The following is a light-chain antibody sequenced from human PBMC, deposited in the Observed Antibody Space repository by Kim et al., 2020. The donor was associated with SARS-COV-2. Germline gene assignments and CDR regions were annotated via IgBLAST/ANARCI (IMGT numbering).Light chain of an antibody. J-gene: IGKJ5*01. Sequence: SRGNRASLTGRASHGVGNSLVWFQQKPGQAPRLLIYDTFNRATGIPTRFSGSGSGTDFTLTISSLEPEDFAVYYCHQRSGWPITFGQGTRLEIK. CDR2: DTF. CDR1: HGVGNS. CDR3: HQRSGWPIT. V-gene: IGKV3D-11*01.